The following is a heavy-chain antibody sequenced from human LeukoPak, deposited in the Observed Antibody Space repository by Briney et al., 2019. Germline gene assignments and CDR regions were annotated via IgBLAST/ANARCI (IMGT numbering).Heavy chain of an antibody. CDR2: IYYSGST. Sequence: SETLSLTCTVSGGSISSSSYYWGWIRQPPGKGLGWIGSIYYSGSTYYNPSLKSRVTISVDTSKNQFSLKLSSVTAADTAVYYCARSFWSGYYTSYYYYYYLDVWGKGTTVTVSS. J-gene: IGHJ6*03. D-gene: IGHD3-3*01. V-gene: IGHV4-39*07. CDR1: GGSISSSSYY. CDR3: ARSFWSGYYTSYYYYYYLDV.